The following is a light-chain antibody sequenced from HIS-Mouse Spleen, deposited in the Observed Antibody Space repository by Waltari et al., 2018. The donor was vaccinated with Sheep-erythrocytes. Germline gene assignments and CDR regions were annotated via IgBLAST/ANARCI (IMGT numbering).Light chain of an antibody. CDR2: WAS. Sequence: DIVMTQSPDSLAVSLGERATINCKSSQSVLYSSNNKNYLAWYQQKPGQPPTLLIYWASTRESGVPDRFSGSGSGTDFTLTISSLQAEEVAVYYCQQYYSTPLTFGGGTKVEIK. J-gene: IGKJ4*01. CDR3: QQYYSTPLT. V-gene: IGKV4-1*01. CDR1: QSVLYSSNNKNY.